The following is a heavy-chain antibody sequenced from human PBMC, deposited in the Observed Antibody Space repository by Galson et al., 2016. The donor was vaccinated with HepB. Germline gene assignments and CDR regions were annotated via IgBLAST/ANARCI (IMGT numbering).Heavy chain of an antibody. CDR3: ARGGRNDVFDY. V-gene: IGHV3-33*01. D-gene: IGHD1-1*01. CDR2: IWSDGSNK. Sequence: SLRLSCAASGFTLSSFGMHWVRQAPGKGLEWVALIWSDGSNKYNADSVRGRFTISRDNSKNTLYLQMNSLSVDDTAVSYCARGGRNDVFDYWGQGTLVTVSS. CDR1: GFTLSSFG. J-gene: IGHJ4*02.